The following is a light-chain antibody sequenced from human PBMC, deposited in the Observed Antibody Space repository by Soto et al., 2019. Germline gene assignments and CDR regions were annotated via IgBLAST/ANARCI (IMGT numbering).Light chain of an antibody. J-gene: IGKJ4*01. V-gene: IGKV1-39*01. CDR2: AAS. CDR3: QQSYSTS. CDR1: QSISSY. Sequence: DIQMTQSPSSLSASVEDRVTITCRASQSISSYLNWYQQKPGKAPKLLIYAASSLQSGVPSRFSGSGSGTDFTLTISSLQPEDFATYYCQQSYSTSFGGGTKVDIK.